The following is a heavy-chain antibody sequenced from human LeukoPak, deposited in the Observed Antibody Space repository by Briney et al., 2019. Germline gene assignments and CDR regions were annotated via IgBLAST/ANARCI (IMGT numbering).Heavy chain of an antibody. V-gene: IGHV3-53*01. CDR2: TYSGGTT. Sequence: GGSLRLSCAASGFTVGTKYMNWVRQAPGKGLEWVSITYSGGTTYYADSVKGRFTISRDPSKNTLSLQMNSLRAEDTAVYFCARVGDHFHWNLDLWGRGTLVIVSS. D-gene: IGHD3-3*02. CDR1: GFTVGTKY. J-gene: IGHJ2*01. CDR3: ARVGDHFHWNLDL.